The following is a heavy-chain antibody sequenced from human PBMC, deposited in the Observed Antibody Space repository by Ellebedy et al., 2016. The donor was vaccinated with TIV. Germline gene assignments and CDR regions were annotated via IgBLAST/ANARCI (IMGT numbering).Heavy chain of an antibody. CDR2: IYPGDSDT. CDR1: GYSFTSYW. CDR3: ARGKGGYSYGYDFDY. Sequence: KVSCKGSGYSFTSYWIGWVRQMPGKGLEWMGIIYPGDSDTRYSPSFQGQVTISADKSISTAYLQWSSLKASDTAMYYCARGKGGYSYGYDFDYWGQGTLVTVSS. D-gene: IGHD5-18*01. V-gene: IGHV5-51*01. J-gene: IGHJ4*02.